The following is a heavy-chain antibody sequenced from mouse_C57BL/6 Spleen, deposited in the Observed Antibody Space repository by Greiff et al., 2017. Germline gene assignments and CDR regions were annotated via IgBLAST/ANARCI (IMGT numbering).Heavy chain of an antibody. CDR1: GYTFTSYW. D-gene: IGHD1-3*01. J-gene: IGHJ4*01. CDR2: IHPSDSDT. V-gene: IGHV1-74*01. Sequence: QVQLQQPGAELVKPGASVKVSCKASGYTFTSYWMHWVKQRPGQGLEWIGRIHPSDSDTNYNQKFKGKATLTGDKSSSTAYMQLSSLTSEDSAVYYCAIITTRGGYYAMDYWGQGTSVTVSS. CDR3: AIITTRGGYYAMDY.